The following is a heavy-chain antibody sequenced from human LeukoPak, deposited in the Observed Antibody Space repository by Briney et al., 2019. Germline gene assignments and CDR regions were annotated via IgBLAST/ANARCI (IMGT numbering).Heavy chain of an antibody. J-gene: IGHJ4*02. CDR3: VTLLRRQFDY. Sequence: GGSLRLSCTASGFTFSDSFMSWVRQAPGKGLEWVANIKQDGRETYYGDSVKGRFTISRDNAKNSLYLQMNSLRAEDTAVYYCVTLLRRQFDYWGQGTLVTVSS. V-gene: IGHV3-7*01. CDR2: IKQDGRET. CDR1: GFTFSDSF.